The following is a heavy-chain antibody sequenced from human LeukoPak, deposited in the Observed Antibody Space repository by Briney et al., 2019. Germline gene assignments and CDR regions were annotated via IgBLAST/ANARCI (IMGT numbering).Heavy chain of an antibody. J-gene: IGHJ5*02. CDR3: ARVGFGESDNWFDP. Sequence: PSGTLSLTCAVSGGSISSSNWWSWVRQPPGKGLEWIGEIYHSGSTNYNPSLKSRVTISVDKSKNQFSLKLSSVTAADTAVYYCARVGFGESDNWFDPWGQGTLVTVSS. D-gene: IGHD3-10*01. CDR1: GGSISSSNW. V-gene: IGHV4-4*02. CDR2: IYHSGST.